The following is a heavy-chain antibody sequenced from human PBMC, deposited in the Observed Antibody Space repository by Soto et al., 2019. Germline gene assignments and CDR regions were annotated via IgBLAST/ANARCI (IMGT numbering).Heavy chain of an antibody. CDR2: IYYSGST. CDR1: GGSISSGDYY. V-gene: IGHV4-30-4*01. D-gene: IGHD3-10*01. Sequence: PSETLSLTCTVSGGSISSGDYYWSWIRQPPGKGLEWIGYIYYSGSTYYNPSLKSRVTISVDTSKNQFSLKLSSVTAADTAVYYCARGMVRGVIDWFDPWGQGTLVTVSS. J-gene: IGHJ5*02. CDR3: ARGMVRGVIDWFDP.